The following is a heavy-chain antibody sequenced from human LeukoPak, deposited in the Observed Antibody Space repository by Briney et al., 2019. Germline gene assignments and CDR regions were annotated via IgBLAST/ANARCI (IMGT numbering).Heavy chain of an antibody. V-gene: IGHV4-39*01. CDR1: GGSISSSSYY. J-gene: IGHJ5*02. D-gene: IGHD3-3*01. CDR2: IYYSGTT. CDR3: ARLAISTLGWSDP. Sequence: SETLSLTCTVSGGSISSSSYYWGWIRQPPGKGLEWIGSIYYSGTTYYNPSLKSGITISVDTSKSQFSLKLSSVTAADTAVYCCARLAISTLGWSDPWGQGTLVTVSS.